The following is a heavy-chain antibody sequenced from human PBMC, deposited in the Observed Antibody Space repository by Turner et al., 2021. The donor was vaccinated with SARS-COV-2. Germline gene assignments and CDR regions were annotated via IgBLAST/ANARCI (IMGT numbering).Heavy chain of an antibody. J-gene: IGHJ6*02. CDR3: ARLLNPGSYYYYYYGMDV. Sequence: QLQLQESAPGLVKPSETLSPTCTVSGGSISSSNYYWGWIRQPPGKGLEWIGSMYYSGSTYYNPSLKSRVTISVDTSKNQFSLKLSSVTAADTAVYYCARLLNPGSYYYYYYGMDVWGQGTTVTVSS. V-gene: IGHV4-39*01. CDR1: GGSISSSNYY. CDR2: MYYSGST. D-gene: IGHD3-10*01.